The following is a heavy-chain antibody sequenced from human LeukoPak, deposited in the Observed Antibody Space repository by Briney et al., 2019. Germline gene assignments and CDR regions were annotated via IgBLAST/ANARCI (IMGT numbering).Heavy chain of an antibody. D-gene: IGHD2/OR15-2a*01. J-gene: IGHJ4*02. V-gene: IGHV3-74*01. Sequence: GGSLRLSCAASGFTFSSYWMHWVRQAPGKGLVWVSRISSDGSTTIYADSVKGRFTISRDNAKNTLYLQMNSLRAEGTAVYYCARDFSAGVDYWGQGTLVTVSS. CDR1: GFTFSSYW. CDR2: ISSDGSTT. CDR3: ARDFSAGVDY.